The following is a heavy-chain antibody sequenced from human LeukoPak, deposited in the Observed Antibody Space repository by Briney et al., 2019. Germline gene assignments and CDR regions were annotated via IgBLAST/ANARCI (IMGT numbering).Heavy chain of an antibody. CDR3: AVLHDIVVVPAATSKGYYYYYMDV. J-gene: IGHJ6*03. CDR2: IYTSGST. D-gene: IGHD2-2*01. CDR1: GGSISSGSSY. V-gene: IGHV4-61*02. Sequence: SQTLSLTRTVSGGSISSGSSYWSWIRPPAGKGLEWIGRIYTSGSTNYNPSLKSRVTISVDTSKNKFSLKLSSVPAADTAVYYRAVLHDIVVVPAATSKGYYYYYMDVWGKGTTVTVYS.